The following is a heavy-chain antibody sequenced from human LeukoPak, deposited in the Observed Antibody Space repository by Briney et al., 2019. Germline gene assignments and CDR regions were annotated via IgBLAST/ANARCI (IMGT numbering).Heavy chain of an antibody. CDR1: GFTFSSYA. CDR3: AKDLDFWSGYWKLFDY. D-gene: IGHD3-3*01. V-gene: IGHV3-23*01. J-gene: IGHJ4*02. CDR2: ISGSGGST. Sequence: GGSLRLSCAVSGFTFSSYAMSWVRQAPVKGLEWVSAISGSGGSTYYADSVKGRFTISRDNSKNTLYLQMNSLRAEDTAVYYCAKDLDFWSGYWKLFDYWGQGTLVTVSS.